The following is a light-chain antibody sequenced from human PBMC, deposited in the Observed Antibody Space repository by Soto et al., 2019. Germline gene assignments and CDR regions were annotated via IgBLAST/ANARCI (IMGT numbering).Light chain of an antibody. CDR3: QQYGSSQYT. Sequence: EIVLTHSPGTLSLSPGERATLSCRASQSVSSRFLAWYQQKHGQAPRLLMYGASNRATGIPDRLSGTGSGKDLTLTVSRLEPEDFAVYYCQQYGSSQYTLGLGPKVHIK. CDR2: GAS. CDR1: QSVSSRF. V-gene: IGKV3-20*01. J-gene: IGKJ2*01.